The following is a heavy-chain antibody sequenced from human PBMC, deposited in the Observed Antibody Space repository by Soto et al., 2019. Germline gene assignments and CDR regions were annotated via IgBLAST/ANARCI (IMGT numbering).Heavy chain of an antibody. CDR3: RGTTTDSPDY. J-gene: IGHJ4*02. CDR2: IKEDGSET. CDR1: GFIFNSYW. Sequence: GGSLRLSCTASGFIFNSYWMSWVRQAPGKGLEWVANIKEDGSETYYVDSVKGRFTISRDNAKNSLYLQMHSLRAEDTAVYYCRGTTTDSPDYWGQGTLVTVPQ. D-gene: IGHD1-1*01. V-gene: IGHV3-7*03.